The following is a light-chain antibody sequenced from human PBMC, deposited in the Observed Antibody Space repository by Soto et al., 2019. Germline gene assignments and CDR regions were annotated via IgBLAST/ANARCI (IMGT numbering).Light chain of an antibody. Sequence: PGAKVTLSCRASHSVISTYLTWYHQKPGQAPRLLIYCSSTRATSIPAMFSGRGSGADFTLTISSLQHEDFAVYYCQQDYNLLTFGGGTKVEIK. V-gene: IGKV3D-7*01. CDR1: HSVISTY. CDR3: QQDYNLLT. J-gene: IGKJ4*01. CDR2: CSS.